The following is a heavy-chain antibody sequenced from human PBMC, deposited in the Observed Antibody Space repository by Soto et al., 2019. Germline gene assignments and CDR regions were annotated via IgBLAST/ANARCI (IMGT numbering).Heavy chain of an antibody. CDR2: IWYDGSNK. D-gene: IGHD3-3*01. J-gene: IGHJ6*02. Sequence: TGGSLSLPWAASGFTFISYGMHWVRQDPGKGLVWVAVIWYDGSNKYYADSVKGRFTISRDNSKNTLYLQMNSLRAEDTAVYYCARDPVLRFLEWSPYSGMDVWGQGTTVTVFS. V-gene: IGHV3-33*01. CDR1: GFTFISYG. CDR3: ARDPVLRFLEWSPYSGMDV.